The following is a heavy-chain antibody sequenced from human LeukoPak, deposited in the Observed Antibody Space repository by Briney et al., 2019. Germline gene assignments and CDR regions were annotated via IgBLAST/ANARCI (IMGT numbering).Heavy chain of an antibody. V-gene: IGHV3-74*01. J-gene: IGHJ4*02. D-gene: IGHD7-27*01. CDR3: ARGNWGPDY. CDR2: ISNDGSWT. Sequence: GGSPRLSCVVSGFSLNIFWIDWVRQVPGKGLVWVSGISNDGSWTGYADSVQGRFIISRDTAQNTVYLQMNSLRVDDTAVYFCARGNWGPDYWGQGTLVTVSS. CDR1: GFSLNIFW.